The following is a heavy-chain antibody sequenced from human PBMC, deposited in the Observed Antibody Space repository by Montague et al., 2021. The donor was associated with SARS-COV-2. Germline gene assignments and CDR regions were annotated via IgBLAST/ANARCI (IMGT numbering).Heavy chain of an antibody. V-gene: IGHV4-61*02. Sequence: TLSLTCTVSGGSISSGSYYWSWIRQPAGKGLEWIGRIYTSGSTNYTPSLKSRVTISVDTSKNHFSLKLSSVTAADTAVYYCARDLAPYYGSGSYYNPIDAFDIWGQGTMVTVSS. CDR1: GGSISSGSYY. CDR2: IYTSGST. D-gene: IGHD3-10*01. J-gene: IGHJ3*02. CDR3: ARDLAPYYGSGSYYNPIDAFDI.